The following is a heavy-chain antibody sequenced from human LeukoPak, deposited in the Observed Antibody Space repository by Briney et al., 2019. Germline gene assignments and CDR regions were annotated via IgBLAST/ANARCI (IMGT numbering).Heavy chain of an antibody. CDR3: ATGLRSYGMDV. Sequence: ASVKVSCKASGYTFTSYDINWVRQATGQGLEWMGWMNPNSGNTGYAQKFQGRVTMTEDTSTDTAYMELSSLRSEDTAVYYCATGLRSYGMDVWGQGTTVTVSS. CDR2: MNPNSGNT. V-gene: IGHV1-8*01. J-gene: IGHJ6*02. CDR1: GYTFTSYD. D-gene: IGHD3-3*01.